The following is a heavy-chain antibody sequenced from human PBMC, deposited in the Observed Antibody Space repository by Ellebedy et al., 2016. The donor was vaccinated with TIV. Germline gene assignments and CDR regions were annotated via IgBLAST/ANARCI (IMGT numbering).Heavy chain of an antibody. CDR3: ARTGFQDDGDTLYYFDF. Sequence: ESLKISCTVSGGSISGYYWSWIRLPPGKGLEWIGYIYYSGSTSYNPSLKSRVTMSVDSSKNDFSLELNSVTAADTAGYYCARTGFQDDGDTLYYFDFWGQGTRVTVSS. D-gene: IGHD4-17*01. CDR1: GGSISGYY. V-gene: IGHV4-59*08. CDR2: IYYSGST. J-gene: IGHJ4*02.